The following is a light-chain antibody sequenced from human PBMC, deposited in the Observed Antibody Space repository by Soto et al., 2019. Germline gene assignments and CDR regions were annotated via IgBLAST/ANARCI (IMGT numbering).Light chain of an antibody. Sequence: QSALTQPPSVSGAPGQKVTISCTGSSSNIGAGYDVHWYQQLPGTAPKLLIYGNRNRPSGVPDRFSGSRSGTSASLAITGLQAEDEADYYCQSYDSSLSGHVVFGGGTKLTVL. V-gene: IGLV1-40*01. CDR1: SSNIGAGYD. CDR3: QSYDSSLSGHVV. CDR2: GNR. J-gene: IGLJ2*01.